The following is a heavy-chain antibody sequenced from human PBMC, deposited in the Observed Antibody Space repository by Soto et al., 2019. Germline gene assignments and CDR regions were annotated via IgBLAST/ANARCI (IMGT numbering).Heavy chain of an antibody. Sequence: PSETLSLTCAVYGGSFSGYYWSWIRQPPGKGLEWIGEINHSGNTNYNPTHKSRINISVDTSKNQFYMKLSSVTAADTAVYYCARRDWCVMWCYGMDVWGQGTTVS. V-gene: IGHV4-34*01. CDR2: INHSGNT. CDR3: ARRDWCVMWCYGMDV. CDR1: GGSFSGYY. J-gene: IGHJ6*02. D-gene: IGHD2-21*01.